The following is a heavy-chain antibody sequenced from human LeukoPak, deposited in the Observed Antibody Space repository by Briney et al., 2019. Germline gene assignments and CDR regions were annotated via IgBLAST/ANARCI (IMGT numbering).Heavy chain of an antibody. CDR2: ISSDGSNK. CDR1: GFIFSSYA. J-gene: IGHJ4*02. V-gene: IGHV3-30*04. D-gene: IGHD1-26*01. CDR3: ARDTYSIAE. Sequence: GGSLSLSCAASGFIFSSYAMHWVRQAPGKGLEWVAVISSDGSNKDYVDSVKGRFTISRDNSQNTLYLQMNSLRVEDTAIYYCARDTYSIAEWGQGTLVTVSS.